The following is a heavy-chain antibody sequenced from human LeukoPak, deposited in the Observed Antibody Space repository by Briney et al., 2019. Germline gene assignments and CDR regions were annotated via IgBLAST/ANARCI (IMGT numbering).Heavy chain of an antibody. D-gene: IGHD1-1*01. V-gene: IGHV4-34*01. Sequence: SETLSLTCAVYGGSFSGYYWSWLRQPPGKGLEWIGEINHSGSTNYNPSLKSRVTISVDTSKNQFSLKLSSVTAADTAVYYCASLGTTGTTFDYWGQGTLVTVSS. CDR3: ASLGTTGTTFDY. J-gene: IGHJ4*02. CDR2: INHSGST. CDR1: GGSFSGYY.